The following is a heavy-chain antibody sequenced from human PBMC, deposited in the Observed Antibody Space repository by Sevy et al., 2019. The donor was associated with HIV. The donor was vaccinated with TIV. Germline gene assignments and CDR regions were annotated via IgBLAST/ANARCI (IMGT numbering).Heavy chain of an antibody. Sequence: SETLSLTCTVSGGSVTSGNYYWTWIRQPPGKGLEWIGYISYSGNTKYNPSLKSRVIISVDTSKTQFSLTLSSVTAADTAVYYCARVWGEQLGRLNIAAAGTDEFDYWGQGTLVTVSS. CDR1: GGSVTSGNYY. J-gene: IGHJ4*02. D-gene: IGHD6-13*01. V-gene: IGHV4-61*01. CDR2: ISYSGNT. CDR3: ARVWGEQLGRLNIAAAGTDEFDY.